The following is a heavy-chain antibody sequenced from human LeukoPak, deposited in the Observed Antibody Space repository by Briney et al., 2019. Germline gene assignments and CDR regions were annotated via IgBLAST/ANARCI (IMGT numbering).Heavy chain of an antibody. J-gene: IGHJ6*03. CDR2: IIPIFGTA. D-gene: IGHD3-10*01. CDR1: GGTFSSYA. Sequence: GSSVKVSCKASGGTFSSYAISWVRQAPGQGLEWMGGIIPIFGTANYAQKFQGRVTITTDESTSTAYMELSSLRSEDTAVYYCARDREVSSPLYYYYYMDVWGKGTTVTVSS. CDR3: ARDREVSSPLYYYYYMDV. V-gene: IGHV1-69*05.